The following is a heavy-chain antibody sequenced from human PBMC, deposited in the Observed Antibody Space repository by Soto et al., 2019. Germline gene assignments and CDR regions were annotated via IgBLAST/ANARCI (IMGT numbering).Heavy chain of an antibody. D-gene: IGHD6-25*01. V-gene: IGHV4-31*03. CDR3: ARSPGSWFDP. CDR1: GGSISSGGYY. Sequence: QVQLQESGPGLVKPSQTLSLTCTVSGGSISSGGYYWSWIRQHPGKGREWIGYIYYSGSPYYNPSLKSRVTISVDPSKNQSSLKLSSVPAADTAVYYCARSPGSWFDPWGQGTLVTVSS. J-gene: IGHJ5*02. CDR2: IYYSGSP.